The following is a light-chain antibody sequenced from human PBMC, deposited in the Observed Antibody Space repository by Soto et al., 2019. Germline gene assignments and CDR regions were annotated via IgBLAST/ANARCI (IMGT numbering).Light chain of an antibody. CDR2: RAS. Sequence: EIVLTQSPGALSLSPGERATVSCRASQSVFNSYVAWVQQKPGQAPRLLIYRASSRAAGIPARFSASGSGTDFTLTISDVQPEDFALYYCHQRQSWPRTFGQGTKVDIK. J-gene: IGKJ1*01. CDR3: HQRQSWPRT. CDR1: QSVFNSY. V-gene: IGKV3-11*01.